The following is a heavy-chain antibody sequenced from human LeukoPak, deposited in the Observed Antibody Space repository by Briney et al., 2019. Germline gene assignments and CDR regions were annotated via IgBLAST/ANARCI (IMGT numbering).Heavy chain of an antibody. CDR1: GYSFDEYA. J-gene: IGHJ4*02. Sequence: GGSLRLSCVGSGYSFDEYAMHWVRQVPGKGLEWVSGINWKSDKIGYADSVKGRFTISRDNSKNSLYLQMNSLRVEDTALYYCAKDRYWTSSSCPIDYWGQGTMVTVSS. CDR2: INWKSDKI. CDR3: AKDRYWTSSSCPIDY. D-gene: IGHD2-2*01. V-gene: IGHV3-9*01.